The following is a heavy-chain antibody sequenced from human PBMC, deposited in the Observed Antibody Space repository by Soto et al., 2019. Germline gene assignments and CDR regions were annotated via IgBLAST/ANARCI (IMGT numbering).Heavy chain of an antibody. Sequence: QVQLVESGGGVVQPGRSVRLSCAASGFSFSNFAMHWVRQAPGKGLEWVAVISHDGSNKYHADSVKGRFTISRDNSKNTGFLQITSLRPKDRAVYYCVKPNNSGWYTPYYYYFGIDVWGQGTTLTVSS. CDR3: VKPNNSGWYTPYYYYFGIDV. CDR1: GFSFSNFA. J-gene: IGHJ6*02. D-gene: IGHD6-19*01. V-gene: IGHV3-30*18. CDR2: ISHDGSNK.